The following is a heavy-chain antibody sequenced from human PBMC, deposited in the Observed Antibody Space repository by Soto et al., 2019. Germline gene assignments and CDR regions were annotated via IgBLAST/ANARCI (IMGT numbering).Heavy chain of an antibody. V-gene: IGHV4-30-2*01. CDR3: ARYGDYQFDY. J-gene: IGHJ4*02. CDR2: IYHSGST. D-gene: IGHD4-17*01. Sequence: SETLSLTCAVSGGSISSGGYSWSWIRQPPGKGLEWIGYIYHSGSTYYNPSLKSRVTISVDRSKNQFSLKLSSVTAADTAVYYCARYGDYQFDYWGQGTLVTVSS. CDR1: GGSISSGGYS.